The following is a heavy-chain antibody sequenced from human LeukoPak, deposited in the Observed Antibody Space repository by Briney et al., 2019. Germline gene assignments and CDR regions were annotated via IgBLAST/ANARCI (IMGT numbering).Heavy chain of an antibody. Sequence: GGALRLSCAASGFTFSTYAMNWVRQAPGKGLEWVSGISSSGGGTFFADSVKGRFTISRDNSKSTMYLQMNSLRAEDTAVYYCAKPFSGDYYYYYMDVWGNGTTVTVSS. CDR2: ISSSGGGT. J-gene: IGHJ6*03. CDR3: AKPFSGDYYYYYMDV. CDR1: GFTFSTYA. D-gene: IGHD3-10*01. V-gene: IGHV3-23*05.